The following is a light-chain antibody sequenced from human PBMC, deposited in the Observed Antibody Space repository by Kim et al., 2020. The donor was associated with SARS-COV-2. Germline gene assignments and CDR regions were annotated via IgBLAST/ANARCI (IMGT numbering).Light chain of an antibody. Sequence: APGKTASIIWEGNNIRGKGVHWYQRRPGQAPVLVVSDDGDRPSGIPERFSGSKSGNTATLTISRVEAGDEADYYCQVWDSSSDHVIFGGGTQLTVL. CDR1: NIRGKG. V-gene: IGLV3-21*03. CDR3: QVWDSSSDHVI. CDR2: DDG. J-gene: IGLJ2*01.